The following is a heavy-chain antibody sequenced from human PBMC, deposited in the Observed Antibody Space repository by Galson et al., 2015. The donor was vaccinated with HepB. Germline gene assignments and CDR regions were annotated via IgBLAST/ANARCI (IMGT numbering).Heavy chain of an antibody. CDR1: GFAFSNYG. D-gene: IGHD3-3*02. CDR2: ASKTVPTT. CDR3: AKRDTISQYFFDN. J-gene: IGHJ4*02. V-gene: IGHV3-23*01. Sequence: SLRLSCAASGFAFSNYGMSWVRQAPGKGLEWVSTASKTVPTTYYADSVRGRFTISRDNSRNIVYLQMNSLRDEDTAVYYCAKRDTISQYFFDNWGQGILVTVSS.